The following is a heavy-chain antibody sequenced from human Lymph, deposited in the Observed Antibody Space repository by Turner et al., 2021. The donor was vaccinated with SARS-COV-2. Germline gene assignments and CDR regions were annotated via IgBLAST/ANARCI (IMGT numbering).Heavy chain of an antibody. CDR3: ARDYYDFWSGYNSYYYGMDV. Sequence: EVQLVESGGGLVKPGGPLRLSCAASGFTFSSYRMNWVRQAPGKGLEWVSSISSRSSYIYNADSVKGRFTISRENAKNSLYLQMNSLRAEDTAVYYCARDYYDFWSGYNSYYYGMDVWGQGTTVTVSS. V-gene: IGHV3-21*01. CDR1: GFTFSSYR. J-gene: IGHJ6*02. D-gene: IGHD3-3*01. CDR2: ISSRSSYI.